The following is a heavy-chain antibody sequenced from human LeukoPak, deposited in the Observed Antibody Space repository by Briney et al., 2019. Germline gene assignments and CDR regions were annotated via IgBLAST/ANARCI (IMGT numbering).Heavy chain of an antibody. D-gene: IGHD3-3*01. CDR2: IKQDGSEK. CDR1: GFTFKNFG. J-gene: IGHJ6*03. Sequence: GGSLRLSCAASGFTFKNFGMHWVRQAPGKGLEWVANIKQDGSEKYYVDSVKGRFTISRDNAKNSLYLQMNSLRAEDTAVYYCVRGSLASGVVVYYYYYLDVWGKGTTVTVSS. CDR3: VRGSLASGVVVYYYYYLDV. V-gene: IGHV3-7*01.